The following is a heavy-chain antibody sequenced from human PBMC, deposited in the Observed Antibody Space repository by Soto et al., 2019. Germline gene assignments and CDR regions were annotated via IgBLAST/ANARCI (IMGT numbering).Heavy chain of an antibody. CDR1: GGSVSSGSYY. Sequence: QVQLQESGPGLVKPSETLSLTCTVSGGSVSSGSYYWSWIRQPPGKGLEWIGYIYYSGSTNYNPSPTSPVTLTADTSKHQFSLKLSSVTAADTAVYYCVRGIEGRYQGRYSYGMDVWGQGTTVTVSS. D-gene: IGHD2-2*01. CDR3: VRGIEGRYQGRYSYGMDV. J-gene: IGHJ6*02. CDR2: IYYSGST. V-gene: IGHV4-61*01.